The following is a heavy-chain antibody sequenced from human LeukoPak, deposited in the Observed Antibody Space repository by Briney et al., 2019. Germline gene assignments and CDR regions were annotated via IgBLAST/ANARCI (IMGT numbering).Heavy chain of an antibody. CDR2: INTNTGNP. D-gene: IGHD6-13*01. J-gene: IGHJ6*03. CDR1: GYTFTSYA. V-gene: IGHV7-4-1*02. Sequence: ASVKVSCKASGYTFTSYAMNWVRQAPGQGLEWMGWINTNTGNPTYAQGFTGRFVFSLDTSVSTAYLQISSLKAEDTAVYYCARVSSIAAAGYYYYYYMDVWGKGTTVTVPS. CDR3: ARVSSIAAAGYYYYYYMDV.